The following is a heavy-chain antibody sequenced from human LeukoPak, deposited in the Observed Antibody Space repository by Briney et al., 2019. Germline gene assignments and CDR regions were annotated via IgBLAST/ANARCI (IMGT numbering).Heavy chain of an antibody. CDR2: IYHSGST. Sequence: PSQTLSLTCTVSGGSISSGGYYWSWIRQPPGKGLEWIGYIYHSGSTYYNPPLKSRVTISLDRSKNQFSLKLSSVTAADTAVYYCASERGAYYDVLTGPFDYWGQGTLVTVSS. J-gene: IGHJ4*02. CDR1: GGSISSGGYY. CDR3: ASERGAYYDVLTGPFDY. V-gene: IGHV4-30-2*01. D-gene: IGHD3-9*01.